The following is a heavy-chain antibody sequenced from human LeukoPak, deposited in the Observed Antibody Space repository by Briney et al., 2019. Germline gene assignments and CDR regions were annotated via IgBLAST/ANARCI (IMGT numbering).Heavy chain of an antibody. Sequence: GGSLRLSCAASGFTFSSYSMNWVRQAPGKGLEWVSSISSSSSYIYYADSVKGRFTISRDNAKNSLYLRMNSLRAEDTAVYYCARAQPYYYDSSGYYWSEFDYWGQGTLVTVSS. D-gene: IGHD3-22*01. V-gene: IGHV3-21*01. CDR3: ARAQPYYYDSSGYYWSEFDY. CDR1: GFTFSSYS. CDR2: ISSSSSYI. J-gene: IGHJ4*02.